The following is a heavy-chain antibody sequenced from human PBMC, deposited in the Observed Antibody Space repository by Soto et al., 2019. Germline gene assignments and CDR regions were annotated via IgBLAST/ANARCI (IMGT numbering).Heavy chain of an antibody. J-gene: IGHJ1*01. CDR3: ARRPHCSGGICYYGLDN. CDR1: GYTFTNSD. CDR2: MNPDSGHA. V-gene: IGHV1-8*01. D-gene: IGHD3-10*01. Sequence: ASVKVSCKASGYTFTNSDINWVRQAPGQGLEWMGWMNPDSGHAAYAQKFQGRVTLTTSTSTSTVYMEMRSLGSEDTAVYYCARRPHCSGGICYYGLDNWGKGTLVTVYS.